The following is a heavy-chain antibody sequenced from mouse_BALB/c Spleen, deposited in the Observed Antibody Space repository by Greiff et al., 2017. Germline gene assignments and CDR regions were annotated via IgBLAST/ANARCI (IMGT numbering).Heavy chain of an antibody. Sequence: EVQLKESGPGLVKPSQSLSLTCTVTGYSITSDYAWNWTRQFPGNKLEWMGYISYSGSTSYNPSLKSRISITRDTSKNQFFLQLNSVTTEDTATYYCARRNWDYFDYWGQGTTLTVSS. CDR2: ISYSGST. V-gene: IGHV3-2*02. CDR1: GYSITSDYA. CDR3: ARRNWDYFDY. J-gene: IGHJ2*01. D-gene: IGHD4-1*01.